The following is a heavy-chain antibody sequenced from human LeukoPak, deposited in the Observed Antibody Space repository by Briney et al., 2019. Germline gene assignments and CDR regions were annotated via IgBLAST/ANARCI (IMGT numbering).Heavy chain of an antibody. Sequence: PGGSLRLSCAASGFTFSNYAMSWVRQAPGKGLEWVASISPSGGAYYADSVKGRFTISRDSSKNTLYLQMNSLRAEDTAVYYCARDRGSYGFDSWGQGTLVTVSS. J-gene: IGHJ4*02. CDR2: ISPSGGA. V-gene: IGHV3-23*01. CDR3: ARDRGSYGFDS. CDR1: GFTFSNYA. D-gene: IGHD1-26*01.